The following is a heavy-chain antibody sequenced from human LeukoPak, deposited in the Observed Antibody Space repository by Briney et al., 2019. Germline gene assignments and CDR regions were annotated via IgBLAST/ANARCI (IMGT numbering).Heavy chain of an antibody. CDR1: GYTFTSCG. D-gene: IGHD3-22*01. V-gene: IGHV1-18*01. J-gene: IGHJ4*02. Sequence: ASVKVCCKASGYTFTSCGISWVRPAPGQGLEWMGWISAYNGNTNYAQKLQGRVTMTTDTSTCTAYMEPRRLRSDDTAVYYCARDRPTNYYDSSRPTDYWGQGTLVTVSS. CDR3: ARDRPTNYYDSSRPTDY. CDR2: ISAYNGNT.